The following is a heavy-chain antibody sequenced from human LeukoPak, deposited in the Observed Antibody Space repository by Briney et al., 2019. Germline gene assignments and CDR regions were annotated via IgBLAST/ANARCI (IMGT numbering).Heavy chain of an antibody. D-gene: IGHD6-19*01. J-gene: IGHJ4*02. V-gene: IGHV3-21*01. CDR1: GFTFSSYS. CDR3: ARGGLDSSGFDY. Sequence: GGSLRLSCAASGFTFSSYSMNWVRQAPGKGLEWVSSISSSSSYIYYADSVKGRFTISRDNAKNSLYLQMNSLRAEDTAVYYCARGGLDSSGFDYWGPGTLVTVSS. CDR2: ISSSSSYI.